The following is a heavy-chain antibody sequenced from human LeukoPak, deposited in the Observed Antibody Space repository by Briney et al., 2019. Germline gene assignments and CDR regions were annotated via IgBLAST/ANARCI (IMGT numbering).Heavy chain of an antibody. D-gene: IGHD3/OR15-3a*01. CDR1: GFTFSSYE. V-gene: IGHV3-48*03. CDR2: ISSSGSTI. Sequence: GGSLRLSCAASGFTFSSYEMNWVRQAPGKGLEWVSYISSSGSTIYYADSVKGRFTISSDNAKNSLYLQMNSLRAEDTAVYYCATLWTDSSINWFDPWGQGTLVTVSS. CDR3: ATLWTDSSINWFDP. J-gene: IGHJ5*02.